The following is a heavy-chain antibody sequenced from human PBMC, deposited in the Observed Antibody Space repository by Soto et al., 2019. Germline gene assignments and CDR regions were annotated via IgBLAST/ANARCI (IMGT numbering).Heavy chain of an antibody. Sequence: GGSLRLSCAASGFTFSSYAMSWVRQAPGKGLEWVSAISGSGGSTYYADSVRGRFTISRDNSKNTLYLQMNSLRAEDTAVYYCAKFFVGVVPAAMPFDYWGQGTLVTVSS. CDR3: AKFFVGVVPAAMPFDY. CDR2: ISGSGGST. CDR1: GFTFSSYA. J-gene: IGHJ4*02. D-gene: IGHD2-2*01. V-gene: IGHV3-23*01.